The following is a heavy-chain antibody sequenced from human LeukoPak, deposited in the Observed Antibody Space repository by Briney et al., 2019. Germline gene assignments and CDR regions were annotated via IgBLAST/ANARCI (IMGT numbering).Heavy chain of an antibody. V-gene: IGHV3-30*04. Sequence: GRSLRLSCAASGFTFSSYAMHWVRQAPGKGLEWVAVISYDGSNKYYADSVKGRFTISRDNSKNTLYLQMNSLRAEDTAVYYCARDQGVVVTAISLGDWYFDLWGRGTLVTVSS. D-gene: IGHD2-21*02. CDR1: GFTFSSYA. J-gene: IGHJ2*01. CDR2: ISYDGSNK. CDR3: ARDQGVVVTAISLGDWYFDL.